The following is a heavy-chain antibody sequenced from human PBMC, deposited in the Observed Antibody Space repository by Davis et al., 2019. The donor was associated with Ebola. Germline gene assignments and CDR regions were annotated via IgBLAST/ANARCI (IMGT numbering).Heavy chain of an antibody. J-gene: IGHJ4*02. V-gene: IGHV3-23*01. CDR2: ISAGGGST. CDR1: RFPFSSYA. Sequence: GKSLKISCAASRFPFSSYAMSWVRQAPGKGLEWVSTISAGGGSTYYADSVKGRFTVSRDNSKNTLYLQMNSLRVEDTAVYYCSKDYSGSDYWGQGTLVTVSS. CDR3: SKDYSGSDY. D-gene: IGHD1-26*01.